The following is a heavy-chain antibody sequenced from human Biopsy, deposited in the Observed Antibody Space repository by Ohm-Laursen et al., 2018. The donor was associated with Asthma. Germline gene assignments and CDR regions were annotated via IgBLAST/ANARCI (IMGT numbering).Heavy chain of an antibody. CDR1: GCTFNTYV. V-gene: IGHV1-69*13. J-gene: IGHJ4*02. D-gene: IGHD2-2*01. Sequence: GASVKVSCKSLGCTFNTYVIGWVRQAPGQGLEWMSWINSVFGTTTYPQKFQDRVTITADDSTSTVYMELSSLRSEDTAVYYCAREAGSCISRTCYSLDFWGQGTLVTVSS. CDR2: INSVFGTT. CDR3: AREAGSCISRTCYSLDF.